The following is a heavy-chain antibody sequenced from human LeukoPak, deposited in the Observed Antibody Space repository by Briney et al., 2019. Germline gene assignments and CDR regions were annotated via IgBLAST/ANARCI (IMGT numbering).Heavy chain of an antibody. CDR3: AKSQSDTLLRFLEWLLYKGSDY. CDR2: ITGSGADT. D-gene: IGHD3-3*01. Sequence: GGSLRLSCAASGFTFSTFAMTWVRQAPGMGLEWVSTITGSGADTYYADSVKRRFTISRDNSKNTLYLQMNSLRAEDTAVYYCAKSQSDTLLRFLEWLLYKGSDYWGQGTLVTVSS. J-gene: IGHJ4*02. CDR1: GFTFSTFA. V-gene: IGHV3-23*01.